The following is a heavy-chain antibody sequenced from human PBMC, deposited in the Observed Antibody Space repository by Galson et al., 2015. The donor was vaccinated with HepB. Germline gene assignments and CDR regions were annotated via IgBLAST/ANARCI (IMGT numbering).Heavy chain of an antibody. J-gene: IGHJ3*02. V-gene: IGHV3-30*18. D-gene: IGHD2-2*02. CDR2: ISYDGSNK. Sequence: SLRLSCAASGFTFSSYGMHWVRQAPGKGLEWVAVISYDGSNKYYADSVKARFTISRDNSKNTLYLQMNSLRAEDTAVYYCAKVLLYDAFDIWGQGTMVTVSS. CDR3: AKVLLYDAFDI. CDR1: GFTFSSYG.